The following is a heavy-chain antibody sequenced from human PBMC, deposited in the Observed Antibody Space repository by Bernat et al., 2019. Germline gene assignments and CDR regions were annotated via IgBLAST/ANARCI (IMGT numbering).Heavy chain of an antibody. CDR3: AALIGSGYYSPVRFDY. Sequence: QMQLVQSGPEVKKPGTSVKVSCKASGFTFTSSAVQWVRQARGQRLEWIGWIVVGSGNTNYAQKFQERVTITRDMSTSTAYMELSSLRSEDTAVYYCAALIGSGYYSPVRFDYWGQGTLVTVSS. CDR2: IVVGSGNT. J-gene: IGHJ4*02. D-gene: IGHD3-22*01. V-gene: IGHV1-58*01. CDR1: GFTFTSSA.